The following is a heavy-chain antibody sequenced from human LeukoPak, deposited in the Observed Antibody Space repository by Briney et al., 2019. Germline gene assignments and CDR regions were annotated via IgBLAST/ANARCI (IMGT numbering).Heavy chain of an antibody. CDR1: GGTFSSYA. D-gene: IGHD2-21*01. Sequence: ASVKVSCKASGGTFSSYAISWVRQAPGQGLEWMGRIIPIFGTANYAQKFQGRVRITTDESTSTAYMELSSLRSEDTAVYYCARAPGGGNSAFDVWGQGTMVTVSS. V-gene: IGHV1-69*05. J-gene: IGHJ3*01. CDR3: ARAPGGGNSAFDV. CDR2: IIPIFGTA.